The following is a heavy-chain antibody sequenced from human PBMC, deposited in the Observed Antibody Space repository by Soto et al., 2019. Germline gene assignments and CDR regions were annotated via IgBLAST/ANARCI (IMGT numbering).Heavy chain of an antibody. CDR2: MNPNSGNT. V-gene: IGHV1-8*01. Sequence: QVQLVQSGAEVKKPGASVKVSCKASGYTFTSYDINWVRQATGQGLEWMGWMNPNSGNTGYAQKFQGRVTMTRNTSISTSYRELSSLRSGGKAVYYCARGASYCSGGSCSSGEGDYYYGMDVWGQGTTVTVSS. D-gene: IGHD2-15*01. CDR3: ARGASYCSGGSCSSGEGDYYYGMDV. CDR1: GYTFTSYD. J-gene: IGHJ6*02.